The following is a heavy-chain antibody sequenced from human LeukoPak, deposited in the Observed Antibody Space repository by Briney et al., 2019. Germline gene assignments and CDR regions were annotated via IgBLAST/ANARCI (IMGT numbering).Heavy chain of an antibody. Sequence: PGGSLRLSCGVSGFSFIDHYMVWVRQSPGKGLEWVGRSRNQAHSYTTEYAPSVKDRFIISRDTSRNSLYLQMNSLKTEDTAVYYCTRYYYDGSGYNEAFDVWGQGTMVSVSS. CDR1: GFSFIDHY. CDR3: TRYYYDGSGYNEAFDV. V-gene: IGHV3-72*01. J-gene: IGHJ3*01. CDR2: SRNQAHSYTT. D-gene: IGHD3-22*01.